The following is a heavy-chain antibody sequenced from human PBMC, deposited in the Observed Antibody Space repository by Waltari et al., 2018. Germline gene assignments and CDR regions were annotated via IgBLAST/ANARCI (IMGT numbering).Heavy chain of an antibody. J-gene: IGHJ5*02. CDR1: GGSISSYY. Sequence: QVQLQESGPGLVKPSETLSRTCTVSGGSISSYYWSWIRQPPGKGLEWIGYIYYSGSTNYNPSLKSRVTISVDTSKNQFSLKLSSVTAADTAVYYCARVSYYYGSGSENWFDPWGQGTLVTVSS. CDR2: IYYSGST. D-gene: IGHD3-10*01. V-gene: IGHV4-59*01. CDR3: ARVSYYYGSGSENWFDP.